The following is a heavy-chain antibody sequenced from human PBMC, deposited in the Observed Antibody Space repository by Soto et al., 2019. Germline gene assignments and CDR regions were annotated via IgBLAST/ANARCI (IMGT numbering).Heavy chain of an antibody. J-gene: IGHJ4*02. CDR1: GGSISGGGYS. Sequence: SETLSLTCAVSGGSISGGGYSWSWIRQPPGKGLEWIGYIYHSGSTYYNPSLKSRVTISVDRSKNQFSLKLSSVTAADTAVYYCARGKWGALYDYWGQGTLVTVSS. CDR2: IYHSGST. D-gene: IGHD1-26*01. V-gene: IGHV4-30-2*01. CDR3: ARGKWGALYDY.